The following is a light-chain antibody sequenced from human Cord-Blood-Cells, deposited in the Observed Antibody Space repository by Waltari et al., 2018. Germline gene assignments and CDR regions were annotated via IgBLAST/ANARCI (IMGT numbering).Light chain of an antibody. CDR2: DVS. CDR1: GGTVVGFNF. V-gene: IGLV2-14*03. Sequence: QSALTHLAPVPGSPGQPTTTSCTGPGGTVVGFNFVPCYQQHPGKAPKLMIYDVSNRPSGVSNRFSGSKSGNTASLTISGLQAEDEADYYCSSYTSSSTLVFGGGTKLTVL. J-gene: IGLJ3*02. CDR3: SSYTSSSTLV.